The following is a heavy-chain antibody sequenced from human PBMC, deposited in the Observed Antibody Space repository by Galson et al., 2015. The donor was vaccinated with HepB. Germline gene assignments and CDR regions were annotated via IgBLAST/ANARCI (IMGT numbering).Heavy chain of an antibody. CDR1: GFTFSDYY. J-gene: IGHJ4*02. Sequence: SLRLSCAASGFTFSDYYMSWIRQAPGKGLEWVSYISSSGSTIYYADSVKGRFTIPRYNAKNSLYLQMNSLRAEDTAVYYCARERAVADFFDYWDQGTLVTASS. D-gene: IGHD6-19*01. CDR2: ISSSGSTI. V-gene: IGHV3-11*01. CDR3: ARERAVADFFDY.